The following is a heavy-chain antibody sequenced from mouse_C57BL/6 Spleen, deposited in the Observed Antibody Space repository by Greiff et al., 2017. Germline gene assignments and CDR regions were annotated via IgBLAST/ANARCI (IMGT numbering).Heavy chain of an antibody. Sequence: VQGVESGPGLVAPSQSLSITCTVSGFSLTSYGVDWVRQSPGKGLEWLGVIWGVGSTNYNSALKSRLSISKDNSKSHVFLKMNSLQTDDTAMYYCASGEDYPFAYWGQGTLVTVSA. D-gene: IGHD2-4*01. V-gene: IGHV2-6*01. CDR1: GFSLTSYG. J-gene: IGHJ3*01. CDR3: ASGEDYPFAY. CDR2: IWGVGST.